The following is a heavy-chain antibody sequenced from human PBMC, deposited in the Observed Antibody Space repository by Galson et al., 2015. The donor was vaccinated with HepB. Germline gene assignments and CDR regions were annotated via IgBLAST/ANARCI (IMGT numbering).Heavy chain of an antibody. CDR3: ANIVGATPRDY. Sequence: SLRLSCAASGFAFSSYAMHWVRQAPGKGLEWVAVISYDGTNKYYADSVKGRFTISRDNSKNTLHLQMDSLRAEDTSVYYCANIVGATPRDYWGQGTLVTVSS. D-gene: IGHD1-26*01. CDR1: GFAFSSYA. CDR2: ISYDGTNK. J-gene: IGHJ4*02. V-gene: IGHV3-30*18.